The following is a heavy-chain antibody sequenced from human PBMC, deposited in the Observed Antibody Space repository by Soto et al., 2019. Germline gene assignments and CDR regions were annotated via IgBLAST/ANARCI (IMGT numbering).Heavy chain of an antibody. CDR2: IYHSGST. J-gene: IGHJ4*02. CDR1: GGSISSSNW. V-gene: IGHV4-4*02. Sequence: SETLSLTCAVSGGSISSSNWWSWVRQPPGKGLEWIGEIYHSGSTNYNPSLKSRVTISVDKSKNQFSLKLSSVTAADTAVYYCARATGYYYDSSGYYFDYWDQGTLVTVSS. CDR3: ARATGYYYDSSGYYFDY. D-gene: IGHD3-22*01.